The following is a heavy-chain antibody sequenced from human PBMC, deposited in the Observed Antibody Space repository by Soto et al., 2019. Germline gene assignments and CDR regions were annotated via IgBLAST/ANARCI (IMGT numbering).Heavy chain of an antibody. V-gene: IGHV4-30-2*01. J-gene: IGHJ4*01. CDR3: ARGQLGAVIMDY. CDR2: MYHSGST. D-gene: IGHD3-3*01. CDR1: GGSISSGGYS. Sequence: SETLSLTCAVSGGSISSGGYSWSWIRQPPGKGLEWIGYMYHSGSTYYNPSLKSRVTISVDTSKNQFSLKLSSVTAADTAVYYCARGQLGAVIMDYWGHGTLVTVSS.